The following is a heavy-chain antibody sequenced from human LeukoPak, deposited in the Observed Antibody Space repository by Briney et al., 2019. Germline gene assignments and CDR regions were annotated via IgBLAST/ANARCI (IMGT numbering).Heavy chain of an antibody. D-gene: IGHD2-15*01. V-gene: IGHV3-9*01. J-gene: IGHJ4*02. CDR2: IGWDSGRI. CDR1: GLILNDHA. Sequence: GGSLRLSCVGSGLILNDHAMHWVRQVPGKGLEWVSGIGWDSGRIGYADSVKGRFTTSRDNAKSSLYLQMNSLRAEDSAVYYCANHLACRSHTSPPFDEGGQGPLVTVSS. CDR3: ANHLACRSHTSPPFDE.